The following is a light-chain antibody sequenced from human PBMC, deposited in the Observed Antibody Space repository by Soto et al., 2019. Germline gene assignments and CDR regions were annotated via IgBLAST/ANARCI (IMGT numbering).Light chain of an antibody. Sequence: IVMTQSPATLSVSPGERATLSCRASQSIDRKLAWYQQRPGQAPRLLIYGASTRATGIPARFSGSGSGTEFTLTISGLQSEDFAVYYCQHYGNSLWTFGQGTRVIFK. CDR2: GAS. V-gene: IGKV3-15*01. CDR3: QHYGNSLWT. J-gene: IGKJ1*01. CDR1: QSIDRK.